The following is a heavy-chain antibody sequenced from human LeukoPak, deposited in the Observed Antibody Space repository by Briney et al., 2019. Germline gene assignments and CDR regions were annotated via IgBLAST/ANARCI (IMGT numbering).Heavy chain of an antibody. J-gene: IGHJ4*02. CDR2: IIPIFGTA. Sequence: ASVKVSCTASGGTFSSYAISWVRQAPGQGLEWMGGIIPIFGTANYAQKFQGRVTITTDESTSTAYMELSSLRSEDTAVYYCARVSEYYYDSSGESWGQGTLVTVSS. CDR1: GGTFSSYA. CDR3: ARVSEYYYDSSGES. V-gene: IGHV1-69*05. D-gene: IGHD3-22*01.